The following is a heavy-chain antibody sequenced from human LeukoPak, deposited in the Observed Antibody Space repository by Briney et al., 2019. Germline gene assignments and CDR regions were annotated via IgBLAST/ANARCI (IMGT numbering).Heavy chain of an antibody. CDR2: IIPIFGTA. D-gene: IGHD3-3*01. Sequence: SCAASGFTFSSYAISWVRQAPGQGLEWVGGIIPIFGTANYAQKFQGRVTITADESTSTAYMELSSLRSEDTAVYYCATGGANYDFWSHNDYWGQGTLVTVSS. V-gene: IGHV1-69*01. CDR1: GFTFSSYA. CDR3: ATGGANYDFWSHNDY. J-gene: IGHJ4*02.